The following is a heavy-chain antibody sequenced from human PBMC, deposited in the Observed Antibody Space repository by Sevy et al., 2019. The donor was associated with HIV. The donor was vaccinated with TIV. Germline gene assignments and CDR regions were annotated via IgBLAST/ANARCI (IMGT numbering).Heavy chain of an antibody. V-gene: IGHV1-2*04. CDR2: INPDNGVT. J-gene: IGHJ5*02. CDR1: GYTFTDYY. CDR3: ARESWTGYYRGNRFHP. D-gene: IGHD3-3*01. Sequence: ASVKVSCKASGYTFTDYYLHWARQAPGQGLEWMGWINPDNGVTNYAQRFQGWVTMTRDTSINTAYLELSRLTSDDTAVYYCARESWTGYYRGNRFHPWGQGTLVTVSS.